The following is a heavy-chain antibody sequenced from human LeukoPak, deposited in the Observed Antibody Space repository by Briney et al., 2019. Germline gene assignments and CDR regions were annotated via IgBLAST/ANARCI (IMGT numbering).Heavy chain of an antibody. CDR3: ARDTDSYDFDY. CDR2: MNGDGRDI. D-gene: IGHD5-18*01. V-gene: IGHV3-74*01. J-gene: IGHJ4*02. CDR1: GFTFKNHW. Sequence: PGGSLRLSCSVSGFTFKNHWMHWVRQAPRKGLCWVSRMNGDGRDITYADSVEGRFAISRDNAKTTLYLQMNSLRADDTAVYYCARDTDSYDFDYWGQGTLVTVSS.